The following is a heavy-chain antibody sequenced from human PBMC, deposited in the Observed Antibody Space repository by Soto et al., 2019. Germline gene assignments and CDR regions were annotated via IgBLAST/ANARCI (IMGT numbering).Heavy chain of an antibody. CDR2: LNPSGGST. CDR3: ATEGSYYDFWSGYFRSFDY. Sequence: EASVKVSCKASGYTFTSYYMHWVRQAPGQGLEWMGSLNPSGGSTSYAQKFQGRVTMTEDTSTDTAYMELSSLRSEDTAVYYCATEGSYYDFWSGYFRSFDYWGQGTLVTVSS. V-gene: IGHV1-46*01. D-gene: IGHD3-3*01. J-gene: IGHJ4*02. CDR1: GYTFTSYY.